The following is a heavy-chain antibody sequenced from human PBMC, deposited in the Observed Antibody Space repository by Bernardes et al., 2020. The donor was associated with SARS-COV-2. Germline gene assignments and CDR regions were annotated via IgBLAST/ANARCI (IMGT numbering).Heavy chain of an antibody. V-gene: IGHV3-48*02. D-gene: IGHD4-4*01. J-gene: IGHJ4*02. Sequence: GGSLRLSCAASGFTFSNFDMNWVRQAPGKGLEWVSYVSDSSSTMYYADSVKGRFTISRDNAKKSLYLQMNSLRDEDTAVYYCARGTTRGDYWGQGTLVTVSS. CDR1: GFTFSNFD. CDR2: VSDSSSTM. CDR3: ARGTTRGDY.